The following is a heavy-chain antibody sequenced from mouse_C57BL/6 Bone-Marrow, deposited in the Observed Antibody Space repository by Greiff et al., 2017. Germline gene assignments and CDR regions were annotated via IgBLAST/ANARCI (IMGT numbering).Heavy chain of an antibody. V-gene: IGHV1-52*01. CDR2: IDPSDSET. D-gene: IGHD1-1*01. Sequence: VQLQQPGAELVKPGASVKLSCKASGYTFTSYWMHWVKQRPGRGLEWIGNIDPSDSETHYNQKFKDKATLTVDKSSSTAYMQLSSLTSEDSAVYYCARDFYYYGTWYFDVWGTGTTVTVSS. J-gene: IGHJ1*03. CDR1: GYTFTSYW. CDR3: ARDFYYYGTWYFDV.